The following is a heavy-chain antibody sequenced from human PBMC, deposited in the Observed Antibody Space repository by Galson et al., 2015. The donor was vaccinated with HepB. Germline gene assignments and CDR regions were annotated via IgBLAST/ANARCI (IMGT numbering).Heavy chain of an antibody. CDR3: ARDRSSGVYYYYGMDV. V-gene: IGHV1-18*01. CDR2: ISAYNGNT. Sequence: QSGAEVKKPGASVKVSCKASGYTFTSYGISWVRQAPGQGLEWMGWISAYNGNTNYAQKLQGRVTMTTDTSTSTAYMELRSLRSDDTAVYYCARDRSSGVYYYYGMDVWGQGTTVTVSS. J-gene: IGHJ6*02. D-gene: IGHD6-19*01. CDR1: GYTFTSYG.